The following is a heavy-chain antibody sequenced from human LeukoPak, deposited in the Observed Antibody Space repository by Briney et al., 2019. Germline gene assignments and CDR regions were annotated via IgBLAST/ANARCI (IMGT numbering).Heavy chain of an antibody. CDR2: ISSGGVST. D-gene: IGHD6-25*01. Sequence: PGASLRLSCAASGFTFSNYAMSWARQVPGKGLEWVSTISSGGVSTYYADSVKGRFTISRDNSKNTLYLQMNSLRAEDTAIYYCAKDRSWSSGGNWFDPWGQGTLVTVSS. CDR1: GFTFSNYA. V-gene: IGHV3-23*01. CDR3: AKDRSWSSGGNWFDP. J-gene: IGHJ5*02.